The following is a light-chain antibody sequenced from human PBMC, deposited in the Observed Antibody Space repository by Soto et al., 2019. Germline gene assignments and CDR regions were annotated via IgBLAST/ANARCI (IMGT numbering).Light chain of an antibody. J-gene: IGLJ2*01. V-gene: IGLV2-14*03. CDR3: GSYASATLI. Sequence: QSVLTQPASVSGSPGXSXXXSXTGTSSDIGAYDYVSWFQQYSGKAPTLIIYEVRFRPSGVSSRFSGSKSGNTASLTISGLQTEDEADYYCGSYASATLIFGGGTKLTVL. CDR2: EVR. CDR1: SSDIGAYDY.